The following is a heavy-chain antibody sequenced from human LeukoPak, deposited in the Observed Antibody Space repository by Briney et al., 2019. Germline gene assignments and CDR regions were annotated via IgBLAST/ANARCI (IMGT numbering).Heavy chain of an antibody. Sequence: GGSLRLSCAASGFTFSSSAMSWVRQAPGKGLEWVSAISNNGGYTYYADSVQGRFTISRDNSKSTLCLQMNSLRAEDTAVYYCATYRRGYYDSSDSYYFDCWGQGTLVTVSS. V-gene: IGHV3-23*01. J-gene: IGHJ4*02. CDR3: ATYRRGYYDSSDSYYFDC. CDR2: ISNNGGYT. D-gene: IGHD3-22*01. CDR1: GFTFSSSA.